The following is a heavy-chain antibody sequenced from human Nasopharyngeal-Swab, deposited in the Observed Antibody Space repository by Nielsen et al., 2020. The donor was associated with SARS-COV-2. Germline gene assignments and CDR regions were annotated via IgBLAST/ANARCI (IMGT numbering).Heavy chain of an antibody. CDR1: GGSFSGYY. D-gene: IGHD5-18*01. J-gene: IGHJ4*02. CDR2: INHSGST. Sequence: SETLSLTCALYGGSFSGYYWSWIRQLPGKGLEWIGEINHSGSTNYNPSLKSRVTISVDTSKNQFSLKRSSVTAADTAVYYCARGEYSYAYDLRYWGQGTLVTVSS. V-gene: IGHV4-34*01. CDR3: ARGEYSYAYDLRY.